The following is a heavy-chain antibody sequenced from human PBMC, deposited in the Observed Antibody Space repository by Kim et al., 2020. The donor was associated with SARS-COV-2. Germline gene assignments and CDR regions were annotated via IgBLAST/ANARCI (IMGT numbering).Heavy chain of an antibody. CDR2: T. V-gene: IGHV4-34*01. Sequence: THHPPPLQSRFTISVAPSKNQFSLKLSSLTAADTAVYYCARASVAGVDYWGQGTLVTVSS. J-gene: IGHJ4*02. D-gene: IGHD6-19*01. CDR3: ARASVAGVDY.